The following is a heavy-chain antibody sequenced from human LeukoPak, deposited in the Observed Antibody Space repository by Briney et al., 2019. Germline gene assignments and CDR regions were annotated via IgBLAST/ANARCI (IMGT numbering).Heavy chain of an antibody. V-gene: IGHV7-4-1*02. CDR1: GYTLTSYA. CDR3: ARGYYDSSGYYSHWYFDL. J-gene: IGHJ2*01. CDR2: INTNTGNP. D-gene: IGHD3-22*01. Sequence: EASVTVSCKASGYTLTSYAMNWVRQAPGQGLEWMGWINTNTGNPTYAQGFTGRFVFSLDTSVSTAYLQISSLKAEDTAVYYCARGYYDSSGYYSHWYFDLWGRGTLVTVSS.